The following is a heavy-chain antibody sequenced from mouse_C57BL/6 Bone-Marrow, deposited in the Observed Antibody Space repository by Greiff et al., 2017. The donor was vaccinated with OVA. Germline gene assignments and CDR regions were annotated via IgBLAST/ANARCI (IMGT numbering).Heavy chain of an antibody. CDR3: ARGDIGGLRLGFAY. CDR1: GFTFSSYG. V-gene: IGHV5-6*01. CDR2: ISSGGSYP. Sequence: EVKLVESGGDLVKPGGSLKLSCAASGFTFSSYGMSWVRQTPDKRLEWVATISSGGSYPYYPDSVKGRFTISRDNAKNTLYLHMRRLRSEDTAMYYCARGDIGGLRLGFAYWGQGTLVTVSA. J-gene: IGHJ3*01. D-gene: IGHD2-4*01.